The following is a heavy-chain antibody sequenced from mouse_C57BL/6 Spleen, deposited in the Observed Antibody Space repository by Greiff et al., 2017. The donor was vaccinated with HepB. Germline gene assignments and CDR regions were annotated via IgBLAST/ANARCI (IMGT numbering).Heavy chain of an antibody. Sequence: QVQLQQPGAELVKPGASVKMSCKASGYTFTSYWITWVKQRPGQGLEWIGDIYPGSGSTNYNEKFKSKATLTVDTSSSTAYMQLSSLTSEDSAVYYCARGHYYDYSAWFAYWGQGTLVTVSA. CDR2: IYPGSGST. D-gene: IGHD2-4*01. J-gene: IGHJ3*01. V-gene: IGHV1-55*01. CDR1: GYTFTSYW. CDR3: ARGHYYDYSAWFAY.